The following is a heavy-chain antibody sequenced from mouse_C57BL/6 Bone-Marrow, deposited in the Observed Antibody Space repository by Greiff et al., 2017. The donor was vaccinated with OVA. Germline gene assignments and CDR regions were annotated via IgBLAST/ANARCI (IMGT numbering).Heavy chain of an antibody. CDR1: GFTFSDYG. J-gene: IGHJ2*01. V-gene: IGHV5-15*01. CDR3: ARQGAYYDYDVGYFDY. CDR2: ISNLAYSI. D-gene: IGHD2-4*01. Sequence: EVNVVESGGGLVQPGGSLKLSCAASGFTFSDYGMAWVRQAPRKGPEWVAFISNLAYSIYYADTVTGRFTISRENAKNTLYLEMSSLRSEDTAMYYCARQGAYYDYDVGYFDYWGQGTTLTVSS.